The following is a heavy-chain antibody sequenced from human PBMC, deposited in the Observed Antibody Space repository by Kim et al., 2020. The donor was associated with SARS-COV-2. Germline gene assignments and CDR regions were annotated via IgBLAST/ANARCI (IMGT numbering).Heavy chain of an antibody. Sequence: SETLSLTCAVYGGSFSGYYWSWIRQPPGKGLEWIGEINHSGSTNYNPSLKSRVTISVDTSKNQFSLKLSSLTAADTAVYYCVRLAAVGPWYYYYYYGMDVWGQGTTVTVSS. CDR1: GGSFSGYY. CDR3: VRLAAVGPWYYYYYYGMDV. V-gene: IGHV4-34*01. J-gene: IGHJ6*02. D-gene: IGHD6-13*01. CDR2: INHSGST.